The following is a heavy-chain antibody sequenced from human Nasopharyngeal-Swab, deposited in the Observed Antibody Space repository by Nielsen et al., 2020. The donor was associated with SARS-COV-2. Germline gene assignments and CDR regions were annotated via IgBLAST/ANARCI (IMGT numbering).Heavy chain of an antibody. CDR2: INNRGDDT. J-gene: IGHJ4*02. CDR3: VRDLAYDDVC. Sequence: GGFLRLSCAASRFTFSNYAMSWVRQAPGKGLEWVATINNRGDDTHYVDSVRGRFTVSRDNSKSTLYLQMNSLRGEDTAIYYCVRDLAYDDVCWGQGTLVTVSS. CDR1: RFTFSNYA. V-gene: IGHV3-23*01. D-gene: IGHD4-17*01.